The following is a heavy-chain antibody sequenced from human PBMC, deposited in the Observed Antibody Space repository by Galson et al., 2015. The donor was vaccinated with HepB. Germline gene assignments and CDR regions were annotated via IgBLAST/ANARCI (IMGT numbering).Heavy chain of an antibody. CDR2: IWYDGSNK. V-gene: IGHV3-33*01. D-gene: IGHD6-13*01. Sequence: SLRFSCAASGFTFGDYAMSWVRQAPGKGLEWVAVIWYDGSNKYYADSVKGRFTISRDNSKNTLYLQMNSLRAEDTAVYYCARDGKQQLVLDYWGQGTLVTVSS. CDR3: ARDGKQQLVLDY. J-gene: IGHJ4*02. CDR1: GFTFGDYA.